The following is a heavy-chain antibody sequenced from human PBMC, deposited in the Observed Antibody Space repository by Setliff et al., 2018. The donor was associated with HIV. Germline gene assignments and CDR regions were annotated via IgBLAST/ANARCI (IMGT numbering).Heavy chain of an antibody. CDR2: IHTSGNT. J-gene: IGHJ6*02. CDR1: GGSISSGDYY. D-gene: IGHD3-22*01. V-gene: IGHV4-61*02. Sequence: SETLSLTCTVSGGSISSGDYYWTWIRQPAGKGLQWIGRIHTSGNTNYNPSLKRRVTISVDTSKSQFSLKLNSVTTADTAVYYCARSRTSSGYYGVTGYGMDVWGQGTTVTVS. CDR3: ARSRTSSGYYGVTGYGMDV.